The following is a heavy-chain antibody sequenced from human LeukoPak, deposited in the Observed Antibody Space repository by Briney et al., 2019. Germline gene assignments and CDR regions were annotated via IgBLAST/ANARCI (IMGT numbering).Heavy chain of an antibody. CDR1: GGSFSSYA. Sequence: SVKVSRKASGGSFSSYAISWVRQAPGQGLEWMGWIIPIFGTANYAQKFQGRVTIITDKSTSTTYMELSSLRSEDTAVYYCAATREGFGELLGPDREVWGKGTTVTVSS. V-gene: IGHV1-69*05. CDR2: IIPIFGTA. CDR3: AATREGFGELLGPDREV. J-gene: IGHJ6*04. D-gene: IGHD3-10*01.